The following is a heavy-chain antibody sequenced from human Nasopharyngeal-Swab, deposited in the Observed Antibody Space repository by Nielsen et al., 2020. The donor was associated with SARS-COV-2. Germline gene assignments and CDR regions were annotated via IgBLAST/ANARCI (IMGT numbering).Heavy chain of an antibody. Sequence: GESLKISCAASGFTFSSYWTSWVRQAPGKGLEWVANIKQDGSEKYYVDSVKGRFTISRDNAKNSLYLQMNSLRAEDTAVYYCARMGGSGFDYWGQGTLVTVSS. CDR2: IKQDGSEK. CDR1: GFTFSSYW. CDR3: ARMGGSGFDY. V-gene: IGHV3-7*01. J-gene: IGHJ4*02. D-gene: IGHD3-10*01.